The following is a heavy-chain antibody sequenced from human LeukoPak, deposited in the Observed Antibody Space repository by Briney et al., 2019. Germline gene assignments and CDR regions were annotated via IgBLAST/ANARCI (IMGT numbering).Heavy chain of an antibody. V-gene: IGHV3-48*01. Sequence: GGSLRLSCAASGFTFSSYSMNWVRQAPGKGLEWVSYISSSSSTIYYADSVKGRFTISRGNAKNSLYLQMNSLRAEDTAVYYCARGSEYYDSSGYYQFDYWGQGTLVTVSS. CDR1: GFTFSSYS. D-gene: IGHD3-22*01. J-gene: IGHJ4*02. CDR3: ARGSEYYDSSGYYQFDY. CDR2: ISSSSSTI.